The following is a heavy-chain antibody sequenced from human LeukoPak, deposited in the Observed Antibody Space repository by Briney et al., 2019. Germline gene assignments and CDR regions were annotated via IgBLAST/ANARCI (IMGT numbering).Heavy chain of an antibody. Sequence: PSETLSLTCTVSGGSISSYYWSWIRQPPGKGLEWIGYIYYSGSTNYNPSLKSRVTISVDTSKNQFSLKLSSVTAADTAVYYCARRSGYYSNYFDYWGQGTLVTVSS. CDR2: IYYSGST. CDR1: GGSISSYY. V-gene: IGHV4-59*01. D-gene: IGHD3-22*01. CDR3: ARRSGYYSNYFDY. J-gene: IGHJ4*02.